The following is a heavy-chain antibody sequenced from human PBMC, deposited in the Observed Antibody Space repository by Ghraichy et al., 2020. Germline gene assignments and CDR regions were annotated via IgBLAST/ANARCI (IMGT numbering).Heavy chain of an antibody. D-gene: IGHD1-26*01. CDR3: ARVFGYSGSYYTPDAFDI. CDR1: GGSVSSGSYY. J-gene: IGHJ3*02. CDR2: IYYSGST. V-gene: IGHV4-61*01. Sequence: PETLSLTCTVSGGSVSSGSYYWSWIRQPPGKGLEWIGYIYYSGSTNYNPSLKSRVTISVDTSKNQFSLKLSSVTAADTAVYYCARVFGYSGSYYTPDAFDIWGQGTMVTVSS.